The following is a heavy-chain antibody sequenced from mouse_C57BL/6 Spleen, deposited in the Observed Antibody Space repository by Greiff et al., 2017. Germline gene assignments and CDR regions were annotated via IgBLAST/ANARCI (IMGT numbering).Heavy chain of an antibody. CDR1: GFNIKDYY. D-gene: IGHD1-2*01. J-gene: IGHJ2*01. V-gene: IGHV14-1*01. CDR3: TIGSPALYFDY. Sequence: VQLQQSGAELVRPGASVKLSCTASGFNIKDYYMHWVKQRPEQGLEWIGRIDPEDGDTEYAPKFQGKATMTADTSSNTAYLQLSSLTSEDTAVYYCTIGSPALYFDYWGQGTTLTVAS. CDR2: IDPEDGDT.